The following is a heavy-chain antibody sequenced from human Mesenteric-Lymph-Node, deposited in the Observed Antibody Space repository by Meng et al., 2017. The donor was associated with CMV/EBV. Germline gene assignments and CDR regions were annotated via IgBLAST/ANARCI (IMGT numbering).Heavy chain of an antibody. CDR1: GFTFNNFA. D-gene: IGHD2-21*01. J-gene: IGHJ5*02. CDR3: TRSDCGGAGCKLIDR. Sequence: GESLKISCAVSGFTFNNFAMGWVRQAPGKRLEWVSASSDGGDGTSYADSVKGRFTISRDSSENILYLEMNSLTVEDTAIYYCTRSDCGGAGCKLIDRWGQGTLVTVSS. V-gene: IGHV3-23*01. CDR2: SSDGGDGT.